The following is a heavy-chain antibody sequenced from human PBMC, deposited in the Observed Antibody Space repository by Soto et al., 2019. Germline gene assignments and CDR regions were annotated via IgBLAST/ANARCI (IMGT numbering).Heavy chain of an antibody. CDR3: AWGSDEKPSTGGHFCYYGMDV. Sequence: PSETLSLTCTVSGGSISSYYWSWIRQPPGKGLEWIGYIYYSGSTNYNPSLKSRVTISVDTSKNQFSLKLSSVTAADTAVYYCAWGSDEKPSTGGHFCYYGMDVWGQGTRVTVSS. J-gene: IGHJ6*02. V-gene: IGHV4-59*12. D-gene: IGHD3-16*01. CDR1: GGSISSYY. CDR2: IYYSGST.